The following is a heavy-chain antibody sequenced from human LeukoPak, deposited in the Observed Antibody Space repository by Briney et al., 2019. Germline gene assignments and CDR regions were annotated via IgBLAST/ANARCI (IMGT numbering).Heavy chain of an antibody. V-gene: IGHV3-23*01. J-gene: IGHJ4*02. CDR1: GFTFSSYA. Sequence: GGSLRLSCAASGFTFSSYAMSWVRQAPGKRLEWVSGISGSGDSTYYADSVKGRFTISRDNSKNTLYVQMNSLRAEDTAVYYCAKEGSAWNYFDYWGQGTLVTVSS. CDR2: ISGSGDST. D-gene: IGHD3-10*01. CDR3: AKEGSAWNYFDY.